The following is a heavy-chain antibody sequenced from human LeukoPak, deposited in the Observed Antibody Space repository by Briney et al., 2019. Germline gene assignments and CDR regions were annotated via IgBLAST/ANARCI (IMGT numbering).Heavy chain of an antibody. CDR3: ARSYSSGLTYMDV. Sequence: GESLKISCKGSGYRFTSYWIGWVRQMPGKGLEWMGIIYPGDSDTRYSPSFQGQATISADKSISTAYLQWSSLKASDTAMYYCARSYSSGLTYMDVWGKGTTVTVSS. V-gene: IGHV5-51*01. CDR2: IYPGDSDT. D-gene: IGHD6-19*01. CDR1: GYRFTSYW. J-gene: IGHJ6*03.